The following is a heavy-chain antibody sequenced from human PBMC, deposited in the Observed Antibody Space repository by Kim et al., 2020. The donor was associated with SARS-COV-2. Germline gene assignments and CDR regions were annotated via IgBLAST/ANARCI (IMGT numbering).Heavy chain of an antibody. CDR2: IIPIFGTA. CDR3: ARADPANGSGSSYGMDV. D-gene: IGHD3-10*01. Sequence: ASVKVSCKASGGTFSSYAISWVRQAPGQGLEWMGGIIPIFGTANYAQKFQGRVTITADESTSTAYIELSSLRSEDTAVYYCARADPANGSGSSYGMDVWCQGTTVTVSS. J-gene: IGHJ6*02. CDR1: GGTFSSYA. V-gene: IGHV1-69*13.